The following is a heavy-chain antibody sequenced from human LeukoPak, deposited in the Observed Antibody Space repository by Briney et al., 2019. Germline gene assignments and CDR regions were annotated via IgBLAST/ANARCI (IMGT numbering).Heavy chain of an antibody. CDR3: ARGDDYGDYLHY. V-gene: IGHV1-2*02. CDR1: GYTFTGYY. D-gene: IGHD4-17*01. CDR2: INPNSGGT. J-gene: IGHJ4*02. Sequence: ASVKVSCKASGYTFTGYYMHWVRQPPGQGLAWMGWINPNSGGTNYAQEFQRRVNMTRETPISTAYMQLSRLRSDDTAVYYCARGDDYGDYLHYWARDTVVSVPS.